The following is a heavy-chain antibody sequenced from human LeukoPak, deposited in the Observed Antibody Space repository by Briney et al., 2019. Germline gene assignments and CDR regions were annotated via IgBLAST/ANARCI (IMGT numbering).Heavy chain of an antibody. CDR1: GFTFSSYA. D-gene: IGHD2-21*02. CDR2: ISGSGGST. J-gene: IGHJ4*02. CDR3: AKPAFGDCGGACYPHDL. Sequence: GGSLRLSCAASGFTFSSYAMSWVRQAPGKGLEWVSAISGSGGSTYYADSVEGRFTISRDNSKNTLYLQMNSLRAEDTAVYYCAKPAFGDCGGACYPHDLWGQGTLVTVSS. V-gene: IGHV3-23*01.